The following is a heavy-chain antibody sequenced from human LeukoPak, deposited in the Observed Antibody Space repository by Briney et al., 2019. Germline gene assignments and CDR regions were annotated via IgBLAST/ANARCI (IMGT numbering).Heavy chain of an antibody. J-gene: IGHJ4*02. CDR2: INHSGST. CDR1: GGSFSGYY. D-gene: IGHD6-19*01. V-gene: IGHV4-34*01. Sequence: SETLSLTCAVYGGSFSGYYWSWIRQPPGKGRKWIGEINHSGSTNYNPSLTSRVTISVDASKNQFSLKLSSVTAADTAVYYCARAPQYSSGWYGGIYYFDDWGQGTLVTVSS. CDR3: ARAPQYSSGWYGGIYYFDD.